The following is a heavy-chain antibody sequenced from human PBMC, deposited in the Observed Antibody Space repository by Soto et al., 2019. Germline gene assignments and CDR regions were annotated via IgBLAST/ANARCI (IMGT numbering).Heavy chain of an antibody. CDR1: GGSISSYY. CDR3: ERDGYYYDSSGYYPD. CDR2: IYYSGST. J-gene: IGHJ4*02. V-gene: IGHV4-59*01. Sequence: PSETLSLTCTVSGGSISSYYWSWIRQPPGKGLEWIGYIYYSGSTNYNPSLKSRVTISVDTSKNQFSLKLSSVTAADTAVYYCERDGYYYDSSGYYPDWGQGTLVTVSS. D-gene: IGHD3-22*01.